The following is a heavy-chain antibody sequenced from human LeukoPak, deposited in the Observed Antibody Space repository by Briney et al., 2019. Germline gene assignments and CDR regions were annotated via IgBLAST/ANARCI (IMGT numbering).Heavy chain of an antibody. D-gene: IGHD4-17*01. J-gene: IGHJ5*02. Sequence: SETLSLTCSVSGGSIRGYYWNWIRQPPGKGLEWMGDIYYSGSTNYNPSLKSRVTISVDKSKRQFSLNLTSVTAADTAVYYCARGGDYCTSFDPWGEGTLVSV. CDR1: GGSIRGYY. CDR3: ARGGDYCTSFDP. CDR2: IYYSGST. V-gene: IGHV4-59*01.